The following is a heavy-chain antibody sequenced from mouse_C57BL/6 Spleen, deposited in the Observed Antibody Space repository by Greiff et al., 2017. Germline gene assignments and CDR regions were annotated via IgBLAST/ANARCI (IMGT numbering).Heavy chain of an antibody. J-gene: IGHJ3*01. Sequence: QVQLKESGPELVKPGASVKISCKASGYSFTSYYIHWVKQRPGQGLEWIGWIYPGSGNTKYNEKFKGKATLTADTSSSTAYMQLSSLTSEDSAVYYCASLLGFAYWGQGTLVTVSA. CDR2: IYPGSGNT. CDR3: ASLLGFAY. V-gene: IGHV1-66*01. CDR1: GYSFTSYY.